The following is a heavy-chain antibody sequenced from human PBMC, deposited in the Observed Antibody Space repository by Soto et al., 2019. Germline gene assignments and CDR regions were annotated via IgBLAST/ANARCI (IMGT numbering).Heavy chain of an antibody. V-gene: IGHV3-30*18. D-gene: IGHD3-10*01. J-gene: IGHJ5*02. Sequence: QVQVVESGGGVVQPGRSLTLSCAASGFTFSTYGMHWVRQAPGKGLEWVAIVSYDGSRKHYVDSVKGRFAISRDNSMNTLYLQLNSLRPEDTAMYYCAKDLHGDRDGDHGGAVSWGQGTLVTVSS. CDR2: VSYDGSRK. CDR3: AKDLHGDRDGDHGGAVS. CDR1: GFTFSTYG.